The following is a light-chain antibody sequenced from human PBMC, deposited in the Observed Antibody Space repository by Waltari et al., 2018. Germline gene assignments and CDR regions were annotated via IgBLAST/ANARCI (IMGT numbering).Light chain of an antibody. J-gene: IGKJ3*01. CDR1: KSVLYSSNNKTY. Sequence: DIVMTQSQDSLAVSLGERATINYKSSKSVLYSSNNKTYLTWYQQKPGQPPKLLIYWASTRESGVPDRFSGSGSGTDFTLTISSLQAEDVAVYYCQQYYSTPFTFGPGTKVDIK. CDR2: WAS. V-gene: IGKV4-1*01. CDR3: QQYYSTPFT.